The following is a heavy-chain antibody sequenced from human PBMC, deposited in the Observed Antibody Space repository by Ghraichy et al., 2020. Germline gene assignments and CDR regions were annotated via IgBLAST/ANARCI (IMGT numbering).Heavy chain of an antibody. CDR2: ISSNGGST. CDR1: GFTFSSYA. V-gene: IGHV3-64*01. CDR3: ARDRGSSWYYGADY. D-gene: IGHD6-13*01. Sequence: GESLNISCAASGFTFSSYAMHWVRQAPGKGLEYVSAISSNGGSTHYANSVKGRFTISRDNSKNTLYLQMGSLRVEDMAVYYCARDRGSSWYYGADYWGQGTLVTVSS. J-gene: IGHJ4*02.